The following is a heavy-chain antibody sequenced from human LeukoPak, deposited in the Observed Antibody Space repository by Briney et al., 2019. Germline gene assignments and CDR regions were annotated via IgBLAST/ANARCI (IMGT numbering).Heavy chain of an antibody. CDR1: GGSISRGSYY. J-gene: IGHJ5*02. CDR2: IYYSGST. CDR3: AVGNTYCSSTSCYTVRNWFDP. Sequence: SETLSLTCTVSGGSISRGSYYWGWIRPPPGKGLEWIGSIYYSGSTYYNPSIKSRVTISVDTSKNQFSLKLSSVTAADTAVYYCAVGNTYCSSTSCYTVRNWFDPWGQGTLVTVSS. D-gene: IGHD2-2*02. V-gene: IGHV4-39*07.